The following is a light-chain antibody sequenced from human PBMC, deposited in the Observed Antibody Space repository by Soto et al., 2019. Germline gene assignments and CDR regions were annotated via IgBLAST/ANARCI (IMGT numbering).Light chain of an antibody. J-gene: IGKJ4*01. CDR3: MQALQTPT. CDR1: QSLLHSDGSNY. CDR2: LGS. V-gene: IGKV2-28*01. Sequence: EIVMTQSPLSLPVTPGEPASISCRSSQSLLHSDGSNYMGWYLQKPGHSPQLLIYLGSNRASGVPDRISGSGSGTDFTLKISRVEAEDVGVYYCMQALQTPTFGGGTKVEIK.